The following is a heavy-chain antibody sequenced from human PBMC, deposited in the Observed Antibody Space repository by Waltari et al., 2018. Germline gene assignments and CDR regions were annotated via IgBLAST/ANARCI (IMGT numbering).Heavy chain of an antibody. CDR2: ISAYNGNT. J-gene: IGHJ4*02. CDR3: ARAPNGDYEVYFDY. Sequence: QVQLVQSGAEVKKPGASVTVSCNASGYTFTSYGISWLRQSPGQGLEWMGWISAYNGNTNYAQKLQGRVTMTTDTSTSTAYMELRSLRSDDTAVYYCARAPNGDYEVYFDYCGQGTLVTVSS. V-gene: IGHV1-18*01. D-gene: IGHD4-17*01. CDR1: GYTFTSYG.